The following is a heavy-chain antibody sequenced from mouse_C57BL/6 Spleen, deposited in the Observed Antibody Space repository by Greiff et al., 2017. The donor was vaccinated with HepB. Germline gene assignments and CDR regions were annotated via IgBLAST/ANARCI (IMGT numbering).Heavy chain of an antibody. D-gene: IGHD1-1*01. Sequence: QVQLQQSGAELARPGASVKMSCKASGYTFTSYTMHWVKQRPGQGLEWIGYINPSSGYTKYNQKVKDKATLTADKSSSTAYMQLSSLTSEDSAVYYCARSYYYGSSYLWYFDVWGTGTTVTVSS. CDR3: ARSYYYGSSYLWYFDV. CDR1: GYTFTSYT. J-gene: IGHJ1*03. CDR2: INPSSGYT. V-gene: IGHV1-4*01.